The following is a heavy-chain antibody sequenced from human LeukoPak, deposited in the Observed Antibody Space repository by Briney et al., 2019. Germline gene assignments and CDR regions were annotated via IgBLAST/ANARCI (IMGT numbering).Heavy chain of an antibody. CDR3: ARSVDY. Sequence: GGSLRLSCAASGFTVSSNYMSWVRQAPGKGLEWVSVISGSGVSTYYTDSVKGRFTISRDKSKNTLYLQMDSLRAEDTAVYYCARSVDYWGQGTLVIVSS. CDR1: GFTVSSNY. CDR2: ISGSGVST. D-gene: IGHD1-26*01. V-gene: IGHV3-23*01. J-gene: IGHJ4*02.